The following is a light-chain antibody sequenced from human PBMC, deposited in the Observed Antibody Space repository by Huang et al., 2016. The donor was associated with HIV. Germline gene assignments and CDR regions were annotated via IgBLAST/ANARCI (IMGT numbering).Light chain of an antibody. Sequence: EIVMTQSPATLSVSPGERATLSCRASQSVSNTLAWYQQKPGQSPRLLIYGASTRATGIPARFSCSGSGTEFTLTISSLQSEDVAVYYCQQYNNWPITFGQGTRLEI. CDR3: QQYNNWPIT. CDR1: QSVSNT. J-gene: IGKJ5*01. V-gene: IGKV3-15*01. CDR2: GAS.